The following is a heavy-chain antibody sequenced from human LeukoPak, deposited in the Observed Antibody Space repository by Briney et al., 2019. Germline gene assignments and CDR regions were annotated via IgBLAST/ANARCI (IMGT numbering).Heavy chain of an antibody. CDR1: GDSVSSNSAA. Sequence: SQTLSLTCAISGDSVSSNSAAWNWIRQSPSRGLEWLGRTYYRSKWYNDYAVSVKSRITINPDTSKNQFSLQLNSVTPEDTAVYYCARSRRKYYDILTGSRIYYFDYWGQGTLVTVSS. V-gene: IGHV6-1*01. J-gene: IGHJ4*02. D-gene: IGHD3-9*01. CDR2: TYYRSKWYN. CDR3: ARSRRKYYDILTGSRIYYFDY.